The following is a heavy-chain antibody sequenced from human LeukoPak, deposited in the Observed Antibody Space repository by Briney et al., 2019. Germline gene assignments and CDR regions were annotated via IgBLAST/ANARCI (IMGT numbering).Heavy chain of an antibody. V-gene: IGHV1-18*04. Sequence: ASVKVSCKASGYTFTSYGISWVRQAPGQGLEWMGWISAYNGNTNYAQKLQGRVTMTTDTSTSTAYMELRSLRSDDTAVYCCARVGYYGSGSYYREYWGQGTLVTVSS. CDR1: GYTFTSYG. CDR2: ISAYNGNT. J-gene: IGHJ4*02. CDR3: ARVGYYGSGSYYREY. D-gene: IGHD3-10*01.